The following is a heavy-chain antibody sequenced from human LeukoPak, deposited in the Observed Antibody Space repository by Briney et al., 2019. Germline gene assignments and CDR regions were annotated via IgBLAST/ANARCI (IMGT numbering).Heavy chain of an antibody. D-gene: IGHD5-12*01. CDR3: AKDNQGGYGSLYYYYGMDV. J-gene: IGHJ6*02. Sequence: PGGSLRLSCAASGFTFANYAMTWVRQAPGKGLEWVAVISYDESNKYYADSVKGRFTISRDNSKNTLYLQMNSLRAEDTAVYYCAKDNQGGYGSLYYYYGMDVWGQGTTVTVSS. V-gene: IGHV3-30*18. CDR2: ISYDESNK. CDR1: GFTFANYA.